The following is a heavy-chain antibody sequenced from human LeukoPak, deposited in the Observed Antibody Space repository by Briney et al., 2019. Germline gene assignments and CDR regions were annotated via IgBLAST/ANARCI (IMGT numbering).Heavy chain of an antibody. CDR3: AKAPNSYGSSLDY. V-gene: IGHV3-30*18. J-gene: IGHJ4*02. CDR2: ISYDGSNE. D-gene: IGHD5-18*01. Sequence: QPGRSLRLSCTASGFTFSTYGMHWVRQAPGKGLEWVAVISYDGSNEYYADSVKGRFTISRDNSKSTLFLQMNSLRAEDTAVYYCAKAPNSYGSSLDYWGQGTLVTVSS. CDR1: GFTFSTYG.